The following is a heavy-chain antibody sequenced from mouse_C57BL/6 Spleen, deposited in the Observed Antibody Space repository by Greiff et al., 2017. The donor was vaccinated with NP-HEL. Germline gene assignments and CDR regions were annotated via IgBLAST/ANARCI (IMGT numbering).Heavy chain of an antibody. V-gene: IGHV1-9*01. Sequence: QVQLKQSGAELMKPGASVKISCKASGYTFTGYWIEWVKQRPGHGLEWIGEILPGSGSTNYNEKFKGKATFTADTSSNTAYMQLSSLTSDVSAIYSCANGCGNCQFAYWGQGTLVTVSA. CDR3: ANGCGNCQFAY. J-gene: IGHJ3*01. D-gene: IGHD2-1*01. CDR2: ILPGSGST. CDR1: GYTFTGYW.